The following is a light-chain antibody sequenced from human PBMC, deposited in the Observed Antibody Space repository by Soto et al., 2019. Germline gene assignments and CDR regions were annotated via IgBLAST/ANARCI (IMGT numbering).Light chain of an antibody. J-gene: IGLJ1*01. CDR3: QTWGTGIQV. Sequence: QLVLTQSPSASASLGASVKLTCTLSSGHSSYAIAWHQQQPEKGPRYFMKLNSDGSHSKGDGIPDRFSGSSSGAERYLTISSLQSEDEADYYSQTWGTGIQVFGTGTKVTVL. V-gene: IGLV4-69*01. CDR2: LNSDGSH. CDR1: SGHSSYA.